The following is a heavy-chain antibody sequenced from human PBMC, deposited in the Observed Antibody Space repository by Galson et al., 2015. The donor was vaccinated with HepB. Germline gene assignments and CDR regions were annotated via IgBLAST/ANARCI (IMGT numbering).Heavy chain of an antibody. CDR1: GFTFSSYA. CDR3: ARETGPSVARDGAFDI. J-gene: IGHJ3*02. D-gene: IGHD6-19*01. V-gene: IGHV3-30-3*01. CDR2: ISYDGSNK. Sequence: SLRLSCAASGFTFSSYAMHWVRQAPGKGLEWVAVISYDGSNKYYADSVKGRFTISRDNSKNTLYLQMNSLRAEDTAVYYCARETGPSVARDGAFDIWGQGTMVTVSS.